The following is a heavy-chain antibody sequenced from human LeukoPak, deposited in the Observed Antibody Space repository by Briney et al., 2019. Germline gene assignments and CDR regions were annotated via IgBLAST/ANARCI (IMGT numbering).Heavy chain of an antibody. J-gene: IGHJ4*02. CDR2: IYYSGST. D-gene: IGHD6-13*01. CDR1: GGSISSYY. CDR3: ARGLAAAGTFDY. Sequence: KPSETLSLTYTVSGGSISSYYWSWIRQPPGKGLEWIGYIYYSGSTNYNPSLKSRVTISVDTSKNQFSLKLSCVTAADTAVYYCARGLAAAGTFDYWGQGTLVTVSS. V-gene: IGHV4-59*01.